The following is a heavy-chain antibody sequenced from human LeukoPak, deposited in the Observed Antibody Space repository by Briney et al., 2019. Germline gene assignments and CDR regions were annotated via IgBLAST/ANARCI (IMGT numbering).Heavy chain of an antibody. D-gene: IGHD3-22*01. V-gene: IGHV4-34*01. CDR2: INHSGST. CDR1: GGSFSGYY. CDR3: AKARGYYDSSGPRG. Sequence: SETLSLTCAVYGGSFSGYYWSWIRQPPGKGLEWIGEINHSGSTNYNPSLKSRVTISVDTSKNQFSLKLSSVTAADTAVYYCAKARGYYDSSGPRGWGQGTLVTVSS. J-gene: IGHJ4*02.